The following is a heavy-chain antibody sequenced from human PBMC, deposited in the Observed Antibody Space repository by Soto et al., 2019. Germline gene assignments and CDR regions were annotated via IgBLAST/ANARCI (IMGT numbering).Heavy chain of an antibody. D-gene: IGHD1-26*01. CDR3: AKDVCSGATTVCYTRLDS. CDR2: ISWDGSRS. V-gene: IGHV3-43D*04. Sequence: GRSQRLSCAASGFTFSDYALHWVRQAPGKGLEWVSLISWDGSRSYYADSVKGRFIVSRDNNKASLSLLMTSLETEDSGLYNYAKDVCSGATTVCYTRLDSWGQGTQETVSS. CDR1: GFTFSDYA. J-gene: IGHJ4*02.